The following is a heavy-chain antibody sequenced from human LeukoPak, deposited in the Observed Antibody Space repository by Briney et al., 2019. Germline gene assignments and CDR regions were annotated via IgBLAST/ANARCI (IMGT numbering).Heavy chain of an antibody. CDR1: GFTLSTYS. J-gene: IGHJ5*02. V-gene: IGHV3-21*01. D-gene: IGHD4/OR15-4a*01. CDR2: ISSLGTHI. CDR3: ARDYDYANWFDP. Sequence: GGSLRLPCVASGFTLSTYSMNWVRQPPGKGLEWVSSISSLGTHINYADSVKGRFTVSRDNAKNSLYLQMDSLRAEDTAFYYCARDYDYANWFDPWGQGSLVTVSS.